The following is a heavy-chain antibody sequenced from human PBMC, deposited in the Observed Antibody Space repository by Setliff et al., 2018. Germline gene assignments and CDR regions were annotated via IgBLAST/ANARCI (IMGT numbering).Heavy chain of an antibody. CDR1: GGSINSRTYY. J-gene: IGHJ6*03. Sequence: ASETLSLTCTVSGGSINSRTYYWSWIRQSAGKGLEWIGQIYTSWSTVYNPSLKSRVTMSVDTSKNQFSLELTSVTAADTAVYYCAGMSGFLYLDVWGNGTTVTVSS. CDR3: AGMSGFLYLDV. D-gene: IGHD3-3*01. CDR2: IYTSWST. V-gene: IGHV4-61*09.